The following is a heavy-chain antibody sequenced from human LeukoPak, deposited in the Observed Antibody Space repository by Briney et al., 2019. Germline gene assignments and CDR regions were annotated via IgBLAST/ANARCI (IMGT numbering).Heavy chain of an antibody. Sequence: HAGGSLRLSCAASGFTFSSYWMHWVRQAPGEGLVWVSRINSDGSSTSYADSVKGRFTISRDNAKNTLYLQMNSLRAEDTAVYYCARDRWVNYDSSGYEIDPWGQGTLVTVSS. D-gene: IGHD3-22*01. CDR1: GFTFSSYW. J-gene: IGHJ5*02. CDR3: ARDRWVNYDSSGYEIDP. CDR2: INSDGSST. V-gene: IGHV3-74*01.